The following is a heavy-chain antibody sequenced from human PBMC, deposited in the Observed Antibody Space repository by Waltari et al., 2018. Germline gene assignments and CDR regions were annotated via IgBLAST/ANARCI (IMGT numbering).Heavy chain of an antibody. CDR3: ARDQGGLLGAFDI. D-gene: IGHD3-10*01. CDR2: IYYSGST. CDR1: GGSISSYY. Sequence: QVQLQESGPGLVKPSGTLSLTCTVSGGSISSYYWSWIRQPPGKGLEWIGYIYYSGSTNYNPSLKSRVTISVDTSKNQFSLKLSSVTAADTAVYYCARDQGGLLGAFDIWGQGTMVTVSS. J-gene: IGHJ3*02. V-gene: IGHV4-59*01.